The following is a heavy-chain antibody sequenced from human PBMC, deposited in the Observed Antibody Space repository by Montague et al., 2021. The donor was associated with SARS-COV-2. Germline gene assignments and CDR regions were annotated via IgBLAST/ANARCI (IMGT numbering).Heavy chain of an antibody. Sequence: SRSLSLSVSGFLFSSHPMHWVRQAPGKGLEWVAVISSDGSNKYYADSVKGRFTISRDNSENTLYLQMNSLRGEDTAVYYCARDAHSSSWPIDYWGQGTLVTVSS. CDR3: ARDAHSSSWPIDY. CDR1: GFLFSSHP. J-gene: IGHJ4*02. V-gene: IGHV3-30-3*01. CDR2: ISSDGSNK. D-gene: IGHD6-13*01.